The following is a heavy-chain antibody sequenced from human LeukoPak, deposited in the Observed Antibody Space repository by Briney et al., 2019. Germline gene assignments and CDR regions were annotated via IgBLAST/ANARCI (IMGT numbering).Heavy chain of an antibody. V-gene: IGHV3-21*06. D-gene: IGHD1-14*01. CDR3: ATETNGRHYDY. CDR1: GFTFSHYS. J-gene: IGHJ4*02. CDR2: IGPTGSDR. Sequence: GGSLRLSCAASGFTFSHYSMNWVRNAPGKGLEWVASIGPTGSDRYHADSIKGRFTISRDNANNFLYLQMNSLRAEDTAVYYCATETNGRHYDYWGQGTLLTVSS.